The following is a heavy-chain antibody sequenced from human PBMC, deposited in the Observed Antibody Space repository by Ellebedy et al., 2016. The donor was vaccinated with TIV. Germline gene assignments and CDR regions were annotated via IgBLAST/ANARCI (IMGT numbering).Heavy chain of an antibody. CDR2: IYYSGST. Sequence: SETLSLTCTVSGGSISSYYWSWIRQPPGKGLEWIGYIYYSGSTNYNPSHKSRVTISVDTSKNQFSLKLSSVTAADTAVYYCARGRGWLQFYLYWYFDLWGRGTLVTVSS. V-gene: IGHV4-59*12. D-gene: IGHD5-24*01. CDR1: GGSISSYY. J-gene: IGHJ2*01. CDR3: ARGRGWLQFYLYWYFDL.